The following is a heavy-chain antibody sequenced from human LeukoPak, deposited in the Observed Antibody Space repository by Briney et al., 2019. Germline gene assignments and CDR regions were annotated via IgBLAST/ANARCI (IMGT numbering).Heavy chain of an antibody. Sequence: GGSLRLSCAATGLTVSSNFMSWVRQAPGKGLEWVSVIYGGGSTYYADSVKGRFTISRDTPKNTLYLQMNSLRSEDTAVYYCATGGSSWDKGYWGQGTLVTVSS. CDR3: ATGGSSWDKGY. D-gene: IGHD6-13*01. CDR1: GLTVSSNF. J-gene: IGHJ4*02. CDR2: IYGGGST. V-gene: IGHV3-53*05.